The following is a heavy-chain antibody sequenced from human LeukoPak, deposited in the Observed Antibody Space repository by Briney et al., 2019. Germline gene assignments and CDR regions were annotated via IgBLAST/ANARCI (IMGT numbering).Heavy chain of an antibody. Sequence: LTLSCAGSGFTVSTNYMNWVRQPPGKGLEWIGYIYYSGSTYYNPSLKSRVTISVDTSKNQFSLKLSSVTAADTAVYYCARDLGYSYGYYYYYGMDVWGQGTTVTVSS. D-gene: IGHD5-18*01. V-gene: IGHV4-30-4*08. CDR3: ARDLGYSYGYYYYYGMDV. CDR2: IYYSGST. J-gene: IGHJ6*02. CDR1: GFTVSTNY.